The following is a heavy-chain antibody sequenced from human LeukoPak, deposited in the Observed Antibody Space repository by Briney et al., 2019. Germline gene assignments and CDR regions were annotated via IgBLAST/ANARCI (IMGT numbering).Heavy chain of an antibody. CDR1: GYTFTRYY. CDR2: ISPSGAST. V-gene: IGHV1-2*02. CDR3: ARDSLVRNPRPKNWFDP. Sequence: ASVKVSCKASGYTFTRYYMHWVRQAPGQGLEWMGIISPSGASTNYAQKFQGRVTMTRDTSISTAYMELSRLRSDDTAVYYCARDSLVRNPRPKNWFDPWGQGTLVTVSS. J-gene: IGHJ5*02. D-gene: IGHD3-10*01.